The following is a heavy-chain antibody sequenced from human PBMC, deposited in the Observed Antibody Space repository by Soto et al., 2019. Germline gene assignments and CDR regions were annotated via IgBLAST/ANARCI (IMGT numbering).Heavy chain of an antibody. D-gene: IGHD1-1*01. CDR1: GYSISSGYY. CDR2: IYHGGST. Sequence: SETLSLTCAVSGYSISSGYYWGCLRQPPRKGQEWIGSIYHGGSTYYNPSLNRRVTLSIDMTNNLVSLILNSVTAADTAFYYCALFRRYAVPGYTLDYWGQGTLVTGSS. CDR3: ALFRRYAVPGYTLDY. J-gene: IGHJ4*01. V-gene: IGHV4-38-2*01.